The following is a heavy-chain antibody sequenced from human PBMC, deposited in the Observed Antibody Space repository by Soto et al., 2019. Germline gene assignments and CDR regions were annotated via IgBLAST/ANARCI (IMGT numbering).Heavy chain of an antibody. CDR1: GISMNDYY. J-gene: IGHJ6*02. CDR2: IFTNGNT. CDR3: ASGPLVSRYYGLNV. V-gene: IGHV4-4*07. D-gene: IGHD1-20*01. Sequence: SETLSLTCSVSGISMNDYYWSWIRQTAGRGLEWIGRIFTNGNTNYNPSLRGRLTMSVDTSTNQVSLRLTSVTAADTAVYYCASGPLVSRYYGLNVWGQGTTVTVSS.